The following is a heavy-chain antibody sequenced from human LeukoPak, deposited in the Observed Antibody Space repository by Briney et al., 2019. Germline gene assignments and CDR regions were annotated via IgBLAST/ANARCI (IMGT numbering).Heavy chain of an antibody. J-gene: IGHJ4*02. V-gene: IGHV3-21*01. CDR1: GFTFSSYS. D-gene: IGHD2-21*02. CDR3: AYEAYCGGDCPN. Sequence: GGSLRLSCAASGFTFSSYSMNWVRQAPGKGLEWVSSISSSSSYIYYADSVKGRFTISRDNAKNSLYLQMNSPRAEDTAVYYCAYEAYCGGDCPNWGQGTLVTVSS. CDR2: ISSSSSYI.